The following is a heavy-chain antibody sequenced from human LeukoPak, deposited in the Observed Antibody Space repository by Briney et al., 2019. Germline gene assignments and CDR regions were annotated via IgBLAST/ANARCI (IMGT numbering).Heavy chain of an antibody. CDR3: ARDGSSGWYGRIPPPNWFDP. J-gene: IGHJ5*02. Sequence: SETLSLTCTVSGGSISSGNFYWGWIRQPPGKGLEWIGSIYYSGSTYYNPSLKSRVKISVDTSKNQFSLKLSSVTAADTAVYYCARDGSSGWYGRIPPPNWFDPWGQGTLVTVSS. V-gene: IGHV4-39*07. CDR1: GGSISSGNFY. CDR2: IYYSGST. D-gene: IGHD6-19*01.